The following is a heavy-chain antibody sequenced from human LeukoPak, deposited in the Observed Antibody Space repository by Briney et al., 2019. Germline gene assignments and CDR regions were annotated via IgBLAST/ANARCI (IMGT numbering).Heavy chain of an antibody. CDR2: ISGNSKTI. V-gene: IGHV3-48*04. CDR1: GFYFNIYG. CDR3: ARVRGSYSCDY. J-gene: IGHJ4*02. Sequence: GGSLRLSCAASGFYFNIYGMNWVRQAPGKGLEWVSYISGNSKTIYYADSAKGRFTISRDSAKNSLYLQMNSLRAEDTAVYHCARVRGSYSCDYWGQGTLVTVSS. D-gene: IGHD1-26*01.